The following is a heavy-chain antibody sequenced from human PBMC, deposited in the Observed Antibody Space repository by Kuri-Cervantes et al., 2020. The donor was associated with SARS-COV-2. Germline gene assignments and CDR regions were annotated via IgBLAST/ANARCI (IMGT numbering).Heavy chain of an antibody. Sequence: SETLSLTCGVYDGSFSGDYWSWIRQPPGKGLEWIGEINHSGNTNYNPSLKSRVTISVDTSKDQFSLKLSSVTAADTAVYYCARVHVRLYGMDVWGQGTTVTVSS. J-gene: IGHJ6*02. CDR2: INHSGNT. CDR1: DGSFSGDY. CDR3: ARVHVRLYGMDV. D-gene: IGHD3-10*02. V-gene: IGHV4-34*01.